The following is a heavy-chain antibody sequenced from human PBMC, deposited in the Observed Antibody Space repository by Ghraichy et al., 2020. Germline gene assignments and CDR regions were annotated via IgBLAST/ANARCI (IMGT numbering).Heavy chain of an antibody. Sequence: GSLRLSCTVSGGSISSYYWSWIRQPPGKGLEWIGYIYYSGSTNYNPSLKSRVTISVDTSKNQFSLKLSSVTAADTAVYYCARGTTGYSYGSPDYWGQGTLVTVSS. CDR2: IYYSGST. CDR3: ARGTTGYSYGSPDY. CDR1: GGSISSYY. D-gene: IGHD5-18*01. V-gene: IGHV4-59*01. J-gene: IGHJ4*02.